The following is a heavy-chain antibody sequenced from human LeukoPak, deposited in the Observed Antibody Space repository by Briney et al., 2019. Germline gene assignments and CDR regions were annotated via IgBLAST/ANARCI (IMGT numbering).Heavy chain of an antibody. D-gene: IGHD4-11*01. Sequence: SETLSLTCAVYGGSFSGYYWSWIRQPPGKGLEWIGSIYYSGSTYYNPSLKSRVTISVDTSKNQFSLKLSSVTAADTAVYYCARDHVAYSNYWSYWGQGTLVTVSS. J-gene: IGHJ4*02. CDR1: GGSFSGYY. CDR3: ARDHVAYSNYWSY. V-gene: IGHV4-34*01. CDR2: IYYSGST.